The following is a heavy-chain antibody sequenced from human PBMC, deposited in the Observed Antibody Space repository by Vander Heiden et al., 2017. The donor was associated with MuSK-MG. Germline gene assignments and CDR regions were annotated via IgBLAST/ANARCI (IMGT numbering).Heavy chain of an antibody. J-gene: IGHJ3*02. D-gene: IGHD5-12*01. CDR2: ISYRVST. Sequence: QLQLQESCPGLVKPSETLSLTCTVSAGSISSSSYYWGWIRQPPGKGLEWIGSISYRVSTYYNPSLKSRGTISVDTSKSQFSLKLTSVTAADTAVYYCARLDYLGAFDIWGQGTMVTVSS. V-gene: IGHV4-39*07. CDR1: AGSISSSSYY. CDR3: ARLDYLGAFDI.